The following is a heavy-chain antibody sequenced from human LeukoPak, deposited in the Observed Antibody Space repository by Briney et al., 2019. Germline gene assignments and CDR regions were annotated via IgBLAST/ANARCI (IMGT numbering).Heavy chain of an antibody. CDR1: GYTFTDYY. D-gene: IGHD2-15*01. CDR3: ARETDYSPYFFYYYMDV. V-gene: IGHV1-2*06. Sequence: ASVKVSCKASGYTFTDYYMHWVRQAPGQELEWMGRINPNNGGTNYAQKFQGRVTMTRDTSITTAYMELSSLGSDDTAVYYCARETDYSPYFFYYYMDVWGKGTTVTVSS. J-gene: IGHJ6*03. CDR2: INPNNGGT.